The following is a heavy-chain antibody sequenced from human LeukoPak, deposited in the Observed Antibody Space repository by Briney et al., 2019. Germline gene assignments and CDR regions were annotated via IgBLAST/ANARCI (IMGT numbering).Heavy chain of an antibody. CDR2: IIPIFGTA. D-gene: IGHD1-26*01. V-gene: IGHV1-69*06. Sequence: GASVKVSCKASGGTFSSYAISWVRQAPGQGLEWMGRIIPIFGTANYAQKFQGRVTITADKSTSTAYMELSSLRSEDTAVYYCAREVGATGDAFDIWGQRTMVTVSS. J-gene: IGHJ3*02. CDR3: AREVGATGDAFDI. CDR1: GGTFSSYA.